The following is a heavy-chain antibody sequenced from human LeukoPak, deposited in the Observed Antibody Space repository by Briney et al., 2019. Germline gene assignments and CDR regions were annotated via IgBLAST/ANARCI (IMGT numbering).Heavy chain of an antibody. CDR3: ATDQTGYLTFCHY. CDR2: IIPIFGTA. J-gene: IGHJ4*02. D-gene: IGHD6-13*01. CDR1: GGTFSSYA. V-gene: IGHV1-69*06. Sequence: SVKVSCKASGGTFSSYAISWVRQAPGQGLEWMGGIIPIFGTANYAQKFQGRVTMTEDTSTDTAYMELSSLRSEDTAVYYCATDQTGYLTFCHYWGQGTLVTVSS.